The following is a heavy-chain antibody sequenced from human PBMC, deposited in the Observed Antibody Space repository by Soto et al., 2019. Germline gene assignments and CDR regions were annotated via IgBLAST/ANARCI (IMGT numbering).Heavy chain of an antibody. J-gene: IGHJ4*02. Sequence: SGPTLVNPTQTLTLTCTFSGFSLSTSGVGVGWIRQPPGKALEWLALIYWDDDKRYSPSLKSRPTITKDTSKNQVVLTMTNMDPVDTATYYCAHSTLRYFDWLLVPYFAYWGQGTLVTVSS. CDR3: AHSTLRYFDWLLVPYFAY. V-gene: IGHV2-5*02. CDR1: GFSLSTSGVG. D-gene: IGHD3-9*01. CDR2: IYWDDDK.